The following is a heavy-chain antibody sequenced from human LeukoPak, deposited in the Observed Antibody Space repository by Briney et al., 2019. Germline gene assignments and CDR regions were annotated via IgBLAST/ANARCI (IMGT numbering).Heavy chain of an antibody. J-gene: IGHJ3*02. CDR3: ARGSTARYYYDSSGYYINDAFDI. CDR2: ISAYNGNT. Sequence: ASVKVSCKTSGYTFTTYGISWVRQAPGQGLEWMGWISAYNGNTNYAQKFQGRVTMTTDTSTNTAYMELRSLRSDDTAVYYCARGSTARYYYDSSGYYINDAFDIWGQGTMVTVSS. CDR1: GYTFTTYG. D-gene: IGHD3-22*01. V-gene: IGHV1-18*01.